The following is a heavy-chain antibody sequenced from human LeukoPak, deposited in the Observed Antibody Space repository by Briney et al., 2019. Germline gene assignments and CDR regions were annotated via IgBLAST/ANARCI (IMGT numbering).Heavy chain of an antibody. J-gene: IGHJ4*02. Sequence: GGSLRLSCAASGFTFSSYWMSWVRQAPGKGLGWVANIKQDGSEKYYVDSVKGRFTISRDNAKNSLYLQMNSLRAEDTAVYYCARDLGSYGDYFDYWGQGTLVTVSS. CDR1: GFTFSSYW. D-gene: IGHD4-17*01. CDR3: ARDLGSYGDYFDY. CDR2: IKQDGSEK. V-gene: IGHV3-7*01.